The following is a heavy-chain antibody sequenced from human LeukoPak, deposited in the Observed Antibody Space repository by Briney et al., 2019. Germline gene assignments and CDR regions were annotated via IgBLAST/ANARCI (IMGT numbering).Heavy chain of an antibody. CDR3: ARVVGGMTGADY. CDR1: GFTFSSYP. Sequence: GSLRLSCVASGFTFSSYPMIWVRQAPGKGLESVSYISDSGTVIHYADSVKGRFTLSRDNAKNSLNVQMNSLSAEDTAVYYCARVVGGMTGADYWGQGTLVTVSS. V-gene: IGHV3-48*04. J-gene: IGHJ4*02. CDR2: ISDSGTVI. D-gene: IGHD3-9*01.